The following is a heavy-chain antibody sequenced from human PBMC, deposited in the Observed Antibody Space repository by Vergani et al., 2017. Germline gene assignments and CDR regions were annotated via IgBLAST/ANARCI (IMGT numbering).Heavy chain of an antibody. D-gene: IGHD4-17*01. CDR1: GGTFSSYA. CDR2: IIPIFGTA. V-gene: IGHV1-69*13. Sequence: QVQLVQSGAEVKKPGSSVKVSCKASGGTFSSYAISWVRQAPGQGLEWMGRIIPIFGTANYAPKFQGRVTITADESTSTAYMELSSLRSEDTAVYYCARNPYYGDYKFTFDYWGQGTLVTVSS. J-gene: IGHJ4*02. CDR3: ARNPYYGDYKFTFDY.